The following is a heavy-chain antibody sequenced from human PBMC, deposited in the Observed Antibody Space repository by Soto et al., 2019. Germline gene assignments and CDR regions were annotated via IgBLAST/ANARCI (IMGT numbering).Heavy chain of an antibody. J-gene: IGHJ3*02. CDR3: FGGNPGGAFDI. D-gene: IGHD2-15*01. Sequence: GGSLRLSCAASGFTFSDYYTSWIRQAPGKGLEWVSYISSSGSTIYYADSVKGRFTISRDNAKNSLYLQMNSLRAEDTAVYYCFGGNPGGAFDIWGQGTMVTVSS. CDR1: GFTFSDYY. V-gene: IGHV3-11*01. CDR2: ISSSGSTI.